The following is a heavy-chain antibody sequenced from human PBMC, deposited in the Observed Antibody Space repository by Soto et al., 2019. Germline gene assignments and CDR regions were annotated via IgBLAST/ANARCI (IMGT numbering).Heavy chain of an antibody. CDR1: GGSVSSGGSY. D-gene: IGHD3-10*01. CDR2: IYYLGST. J-gene: IGHJ4*02. Sequence: SETLSLTCTIFGGSVSSGGSYWSWIRQSPGKGLEWIGYIYYLGSTDYNPSLKSRVTISVDTSKRQFSLRLTSVTAADTAVYYCARDGYDGSGSPYPAFWGPGTQVTVSS. CDR3: ARDGYDGSGSPYPAF. V-gene: IGHV4-61*08.